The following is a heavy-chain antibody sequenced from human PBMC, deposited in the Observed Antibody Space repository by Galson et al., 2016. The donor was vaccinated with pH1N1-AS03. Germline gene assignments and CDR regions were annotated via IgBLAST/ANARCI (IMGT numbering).Heavy chain of an antibody. CDR3: ARGDSGATATITNFDY. V-gene: IGHV1-2*06. J-gene: IGHJ4*02. CDR1: GFTFTDYY. Sequence: SVKVSCKASGFTFTDYYIHWIRQVPGQGLEWMGRINSKSGATKYVQKFEGRATMTRDTSISTAFLELTSLHSDDTAVYFCARGDSGATATITNFDYWGQGTLVTV. D-gene: IGHD5-24*01. CDR2: INSKSGAT.